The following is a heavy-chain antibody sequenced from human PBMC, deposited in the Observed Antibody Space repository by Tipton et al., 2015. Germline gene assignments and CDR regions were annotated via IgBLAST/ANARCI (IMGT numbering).Heavy chain of an antibody. CDR3: ATHVRGGTAFGLVSGIHYYRSPMDF. V-gene: IGHV3-53*01. CDR2: LHTDGTT. CDR1: EFTFNSYS. Sequence: SLRLSCAASEFTFNSYSMNWVRQAPGKGLEWVSILHTDGTTNYADSVKGRFTISRDNSKNTLYLQLDSLRAEDTAVYYCATHVRGGTAFGLVSGIHYYRSPMDFWGQGTTVTVSS. J-gene: IGHJ6*02. D-gene: IGHD3/OR15-3a*01.